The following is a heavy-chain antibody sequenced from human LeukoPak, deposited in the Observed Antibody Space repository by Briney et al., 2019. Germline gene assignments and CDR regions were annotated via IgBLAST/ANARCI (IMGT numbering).Heavy chain of an antibody. Sequence: TSETLSLTCTVSGGSISSGSYYWSWIRQPAGKGLEWIGRIYTSGSTNYNPSLKSRVTISVDTSKNQFSLKLSSVTAADTAVYYCARDNGNYYDSSGYYPGRYFDLWGRGTLVTVSS. J-gene: IGHJ2*01. CDR1: GGSISSGSYY. CDR2: IYTSGST. D-gene: IGHD3-22*01. V-gene: IGHV4-61*02. CDR3: ARDNGNYYDSSGYYPGRYFDL.